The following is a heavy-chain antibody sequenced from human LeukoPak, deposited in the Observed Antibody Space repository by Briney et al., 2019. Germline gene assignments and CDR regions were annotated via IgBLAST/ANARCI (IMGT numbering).Heavy chain of an antibody. CDR2: ISGSGGST. CDR3: AYLTSGWYYFDY. D-gene: IGHD6-19*01. J-gene: IGHJ4*02. CDR1: GFTFSSYW. Sequence: GGSLRLSCAASGFTFSSYWMHWVRQAPGKGLEWVSAISGSGGSTYYADSVKGRFTISRDNSKNTLYLQMNSLRAEDTAVYYCAYLTSGWYYFDYWGQGTLVTVSS. V-gene: IGHV3-23*01.